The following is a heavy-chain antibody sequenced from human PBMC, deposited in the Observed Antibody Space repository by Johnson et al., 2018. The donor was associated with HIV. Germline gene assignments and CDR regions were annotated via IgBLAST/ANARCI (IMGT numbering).Heavy chain of an antibody. CDR3: ARGDSSGWYRYAFDI. V-gene: IGHV3-30-3*01. CDR2: ISYDGTNK. J-gene: IGHJ3*02. Sequence: QVQLVESGGGVVQTGRSLRLSCAASGFTFSSYAMHWVRQAPGKGLEWVAIISYDGTNKYYADSVKGRFTISRDNSKNTLYLQMNSLRAEDTAMYYCARGDSSGWYRYAFDIWGQGTMVTVSS. CDR1: GFTFSSYA. D-gene: IGHD6-19*01.